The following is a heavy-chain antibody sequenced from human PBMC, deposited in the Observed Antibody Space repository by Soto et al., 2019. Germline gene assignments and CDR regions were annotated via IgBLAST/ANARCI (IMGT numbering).Heavy chain of an antibody. Sequence: GGSLRLSCAASGFTFSSYDMHWVRQATGKGLEWVSAIGTAGDTYYPGSVKGRFTISRENAKNSLYLQMNSLRAGDTAVYYCARGAHYGYFDYWGQGTLVTVSS. V-gene: IGHV3-13*01. D-gene: IGHD4-17*01. CDR1: GFTFSSYD. CDR2: IGTAGDT. J-gene: IGHJ4*02. CDR3: ARGAHYGYFDY.